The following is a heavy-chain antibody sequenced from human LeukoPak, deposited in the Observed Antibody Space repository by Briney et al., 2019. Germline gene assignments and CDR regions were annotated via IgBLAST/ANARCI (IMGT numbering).Heavy chain of an antibody. CDR2: IYHSGST. D-gene: IGHD2-21*01. Sequence: PSQTLSLTCTVSGGSISSGGCYWSWIRQPPGKGLEWIGYIYHSGSTYYNPSLKSRVTISVDRSKNQFSLKLSSVTAADTAVYYCARGKGDPPVDAFDIWGQGTMVTVSS. V-gene: IGHV4-30-2*01. CDR3: ARGKGDPPVDAFDI. J-gene: IGHJ3*02. CDR1: GGSISSGGCY.